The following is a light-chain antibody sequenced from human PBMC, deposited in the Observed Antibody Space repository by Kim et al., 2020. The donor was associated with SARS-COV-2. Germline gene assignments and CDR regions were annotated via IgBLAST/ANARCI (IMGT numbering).Light chain of an antibody. CDR2: RTS. CDR1: QSVSAW. J-gene: IGKJ4*01. Sequence: DIRMTQSPSTLSASVGDRVTITCRVSQSVSAWLSWYQQKPGKAPSLLIYRTSTLQDGVPSRFSGRGSGTEFTLTISGLQPDDFATYYCQHFNSFGGGTKVDIK. V-gene: IGKV1-5*03. CDR3: QHFNS.